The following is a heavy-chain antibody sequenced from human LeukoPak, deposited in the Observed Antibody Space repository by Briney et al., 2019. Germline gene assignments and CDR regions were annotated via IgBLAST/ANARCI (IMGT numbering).Heavy chain of an antibody. CDR1: GGSFSGYY. D-gene: IGHD3-10*01. CDR2: INHSGST. CDR3: ARVGGSGSYYLSYFDY. V-gene: IGHV4-34*01. J-gene: IGHJ4*02. Sequence: ETLSLTCAVYGGSFSGYYWSWIRQPPGKGLEWIGEINHSGSTNYNPSLKSRVTISVDTSKNQFSLKLSSVTAADTAVYYCARVGGSGSYYLSYFDYWGQGTLVTVSS.